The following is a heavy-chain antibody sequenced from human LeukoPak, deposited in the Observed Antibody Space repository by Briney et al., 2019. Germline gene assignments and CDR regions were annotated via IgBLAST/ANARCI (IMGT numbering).Heavy chain of an antibody. V-gene: IGHV1-69*04. D-gene: IGHD6-6*01. CDR1: GGTFSSYT. J-gene: IGHJ6*03. CDR3: ARDRGGSSVYYYYYMDV. Sequence: SVKVSCKASGGTFSSYTISWVRQAPGQGLEWMRRIIPILGIANYAQKFQGRVTITADKSTSTAYMELSSLRSEDTAVYYCARDRGGSSVYYYYYMDVWGKGTTVTVSS. CDR2: IIPILGIA.